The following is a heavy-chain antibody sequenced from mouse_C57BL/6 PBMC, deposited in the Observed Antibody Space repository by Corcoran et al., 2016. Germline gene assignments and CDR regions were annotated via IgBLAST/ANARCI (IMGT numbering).Heavy chain of an antibody. V-gene: IGHV1-34*01. CDR1: GYTFTDYY. D-gene: IGHD2-5*01. CDR3: ARADYSNYEYFVD. CDR2: IYPNNGGN. J-gene: IGHJ2*01. Sequence: EVQLQQSGPELVKPGASVKMSCKASGYTFTDYYMHWVKQSHGKSLEWIGYIYPNNGGNGYTQKFKGKATFTVDKSSSTAYMALRSLPSEDSAVYSCARADYSNYEYFVDWGQGTTLTVTS.